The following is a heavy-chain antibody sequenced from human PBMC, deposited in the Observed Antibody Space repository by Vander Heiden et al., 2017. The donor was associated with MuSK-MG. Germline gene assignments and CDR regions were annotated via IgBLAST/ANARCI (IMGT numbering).Heavy chain of an antibody. CDR3: ARALLSPSTADRYFDY. CDR1: GYTFTGYY. CDR2: INPNSGGT. D-gene: IGHD5-18*01. Sequence: QVQLVQSGAEVKKPGASVKVSCKASGYTFTGYYTHWVRQAPGQGLEWMGWINPNSGGTNYAQKGQGRVTMTRDTSISTADMELSRMRSEETAVYYCARALLSPSTADRYFDYWGQGTLVTVSS. V-gene: IGHV1-2*02. J-gene: IGHJ4*02.